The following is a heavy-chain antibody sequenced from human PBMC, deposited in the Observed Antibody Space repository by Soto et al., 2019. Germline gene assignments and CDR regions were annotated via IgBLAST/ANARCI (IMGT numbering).Heavy chain of an antibody. Sequence: QVQLVQSGAEVKKPGSSVKVSCKASGGTFSSYAISWVRQAPGQGLERRGGIIPIFGTANYAQKYQGRVTITADKSTSTAYMELSSLRSEDTAVYYCARAYSGIVGATFDYWGQGTLVTVSS. V-gene: IGHV1-69*06. CDR3: ARAYSGIVGATFDY. CDR1: GGTFSSYA. J-gene: IGHJ4*02. CDR2: IIPIFGTA. D-gene: IGHD1-26*01.